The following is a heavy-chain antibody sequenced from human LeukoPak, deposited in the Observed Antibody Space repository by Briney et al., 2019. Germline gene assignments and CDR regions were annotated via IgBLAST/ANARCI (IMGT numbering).Heavy chain of an antibody. D-gene: IGHD2-15*01. CDR2: ISSSSSYI. CDR3: ARDTPSYCSGGSCYG. V-gene: IGHV3-21*01. Sequence: GGSLRLSCAASGFTNSSYSMNWVRQAPGKGLEWVSSISSSSSYIYYADSVKGRFTISRDNAKNSLYLQMNSLRAEDTAVYYCARDTPSYCSGGSCYGWGQGTLVTVSS. J-gene: IGHJ4*02. CDR1: GFTNSSYS.